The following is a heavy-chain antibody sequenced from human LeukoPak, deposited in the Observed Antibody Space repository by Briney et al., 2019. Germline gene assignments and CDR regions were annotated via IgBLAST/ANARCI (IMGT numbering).Heavy chain of an antibody. CDR3: AKPSSSWYSGAFDI. CDR1: GYTFTSYY. J-gene: IGHJ3*02. Sequence: ASVKVSCKASGYTFTSYYMHWVRQAPGQGLEWMGIINPSSGSTSYAQKFQGRVTMTRDMSTSTVYMELSSLRSEDTAVYYCAKPSSSWYSGAFDIWGQGTMVTVSS. V-gene: IGHV1-46*01. CDR2: INPSSGST. D-gene: IGHD6-13*01.